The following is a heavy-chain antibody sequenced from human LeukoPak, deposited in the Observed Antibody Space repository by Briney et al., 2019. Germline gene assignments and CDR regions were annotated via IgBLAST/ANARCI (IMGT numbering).Heavy chain of an antibody. V-gene: IGHV4-34*01. Sequence: NPSETLSLTCAVYGGSFSGYYWSWIRQPPGKGLEWIGEINHSGSTNYNPSLKSRVTISVDTSKNQFSLKLSSVTAADTAVYYCARGAIVGATMRAIDYWGQGTLVTVSS. J-gene: IGHJ4*02. CDR3: ARGAIVGATMRAIDY. D-gene: IGHD1-26*01. CDR2: INHSGST. CDR1: GGSFSGYY.